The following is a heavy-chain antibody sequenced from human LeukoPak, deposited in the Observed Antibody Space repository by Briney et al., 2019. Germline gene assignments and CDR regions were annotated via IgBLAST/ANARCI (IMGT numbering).Heavy chain of an antibody. J-gene: IGHJ6*02. CDR1: GFTFSTYG. CDR2: IVYDGSDK. Sequence: GRSLRLSCAASGFTFSTYGMHWVRQAPGKGLEWVAVIVYDGSDKYYADSVKGRFTISRDNSKNTLYLQMNSLRAEDTAVYYCAKDPDPSGWYGMDVWGQGTTVTVSS. D-gene: IGHD6-19*01. V-gene: IGHV3-30*18. CDR3: AKDPDPSGWYGMDV.